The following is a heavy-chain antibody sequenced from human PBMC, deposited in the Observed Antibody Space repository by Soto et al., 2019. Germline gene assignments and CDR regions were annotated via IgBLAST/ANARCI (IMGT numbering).Heavy chain of an antibody. J-gene: IGHJ6*02. V-gene: IGHV3-23*01. CDR3: ARGELLGGGYYYYYYGMDV. Sequence: HPGGSLRLSCAASGFTFSSYAMSWVRQAPGKGLEWVSAISGSGGSTYYADSVKGRFTISRDNSKNTLYLQMNSLRAEDTAVYYCARGELLGGGYYYYYYGMDVWGQGTTVTVSS. D-gene: IGHD1-26*01. CDR1: GFTFSSYA. CDR2: ISGSGGST.